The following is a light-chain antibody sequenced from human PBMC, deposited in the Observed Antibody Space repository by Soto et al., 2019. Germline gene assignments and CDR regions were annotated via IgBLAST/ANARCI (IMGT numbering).Light chain of an antibody. V-gene: IGLV2-14*03. J-gene: IGLJ2*01. CDR2: DVG. CDR3: SSYTSGSTVV. CDR1: SSDVGGYNY. Sequence: QSVPTQPASVSGSAGKSITISCTGTSSDVGGYNYVSWYQQHPGKAPKLIISDVGNRPSGVSNRFSASKSGNTASLTISGLQAEDEADYYCSSYTSGSTVVFGGGTQLTV.